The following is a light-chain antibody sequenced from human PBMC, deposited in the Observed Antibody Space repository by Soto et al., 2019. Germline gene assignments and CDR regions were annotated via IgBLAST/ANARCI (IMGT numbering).Light chain of an antibody. V-gene: IGKV3-11*01. CDR3: QHRSNWLWT. Sequence: EIVVTQSPATLSLSPGERATLSCRVSQSDSSYVAWHQQKPGQAPRLLISDASNRASDIPARFSGSGSGTDFTLTISSLEPEDFAIYYCQHRSNWLWTFGQGTKVEI. CDR2: DAS. CDR1: QSDSSY. J-gene: IGKJ1*01.